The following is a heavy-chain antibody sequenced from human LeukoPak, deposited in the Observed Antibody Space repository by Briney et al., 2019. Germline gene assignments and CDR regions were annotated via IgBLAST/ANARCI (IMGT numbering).Heavy chain of an antibody. CDR1: GYTFTGYY. Sequence: SVKVSCKASGYTFTGYYMHWVRQAPGQGLEWMGRIIPILGIANYAQKFQGRVTITADKSTSTAYMELCSLRSEDTAVYYCARGPYYYDSSGCRTAHFDYWGQGTLVTVSS. J-gene: IGHJ4*02. CDR2: IIPILGIA. CDR3: ARGPYYYDSSGCRTAHFDY. V-gene: IGHV1-69*04. D-gene: IGHD3-22*01.